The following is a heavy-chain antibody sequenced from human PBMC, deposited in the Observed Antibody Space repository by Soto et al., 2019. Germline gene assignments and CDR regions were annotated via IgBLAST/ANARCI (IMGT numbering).Heavy chain of an antibody. CDR3: ASSPVGDAFNV. J-gene: IGHJ3*01. CDR2: ISSGRDYI. CDR1: GFTFSSYS. V-gene: IGHV3-21*01. Sequence: EVQLVESGGGLVKPGGSLRLSCGASGFTFSSYSMNWVRQAPGKGLEWVSSISSGRDYIFYADSVKGRFTISRDNAKNSLFLQMNSLTAEDTAVYYCASSPVGDAFNVWGQGTVVTVPS.